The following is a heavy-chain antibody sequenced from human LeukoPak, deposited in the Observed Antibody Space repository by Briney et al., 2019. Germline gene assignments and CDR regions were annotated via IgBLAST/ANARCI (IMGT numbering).Heavy chain of an antibody. CDR1: GYSISSGYY. Sequence: PSETLSLTCTVSGYSISSGYYWGWIRQPPGKGLEWIGSIYHSGSTYYNPSLKSRVTISVDTSKNQFSLKLSSVTAADTAVYYCARAPTVAGIAFDIWGQGTMVTVSS. CDR2: IYHSGST. V-gene: IGHV4-38-2*02. CDR3: ARAPTVAGIAFDI. D-gene: IGHD6-19*01. J-gene: IGHJ3*02.